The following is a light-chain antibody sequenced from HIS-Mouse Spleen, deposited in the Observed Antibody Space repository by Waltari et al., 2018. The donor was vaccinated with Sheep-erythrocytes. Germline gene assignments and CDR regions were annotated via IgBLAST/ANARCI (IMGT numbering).Light chain of an antibody. V-gene: IGLV2-11*01. CDR3: CSYAGSYNHV. CDR2: DVS. Sequence: QSALTQPRSVSGSPGQSVTISCTATSSDVGCYNYVSRYQQHPGKAPKLMIYDVSKRPSGVPDRFSGSKSGNTASLTISGLQAEDEADYYCCSYAGSYNHVFATGTKVTVL. J-gene: IGLJ1*01. CDR1: SSDVGCYNY.